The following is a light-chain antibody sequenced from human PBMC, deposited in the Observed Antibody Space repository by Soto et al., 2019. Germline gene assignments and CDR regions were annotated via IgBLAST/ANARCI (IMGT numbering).Light chain of an antibody. CDR3: QQSYSTPPWT. Sequence: DIQMTQSAASLSESPGDRVTITWRASQGISTYLNWYQQKPGKAPKLLVYAASSLQSGVPSRFSGSGSGTDFTLTISSLQPEDFATYYCQQSYSTPPWTFGQGTKVDIK. V-gene: IGKV1-39*01. J-gene: IGKJ1*01. CDR1: QGISTY. CDR2: AAS.